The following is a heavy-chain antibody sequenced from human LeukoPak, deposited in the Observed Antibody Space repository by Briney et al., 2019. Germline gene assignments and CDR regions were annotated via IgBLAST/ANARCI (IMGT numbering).Heavy chain of an antibody. V-gene: IGHV1-69*02. J-gene: IGHJ4*02. CDR2: IIPILGIA. D-gene: IGHD3-22*01. CDR1: GGTFSSYT. Sequence: SVKVSCKASGGTFSSYTISWVRQAPGQGLEWMGRIIPILGIANYAQKFQGRVTITADKSTSTAYMELSSLRSEDTAVYYCARAYYDSSGYYTTGGYWGQGTLVTVSS. CDR3: ARAYYDSSGYYTTGGY.